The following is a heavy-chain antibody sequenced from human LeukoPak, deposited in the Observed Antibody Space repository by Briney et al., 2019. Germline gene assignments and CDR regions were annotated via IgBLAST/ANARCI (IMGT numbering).Heavy chain of an antibody. CDR2: IYYSGST. D-gene: IGHD4-17*01. Sequence: PSETLSLTCTVSGGSISSSSYYWGWIRQPPGKGLEWIGSIYYSGSTYYNPSLKSRVTISVDTSKNQFSLTLSSVTAADTAVYYCARSPTVIGNLFDIWGQGTMVTVSS. CDR1: GGSISSSSYY. J-gene: IGHJ3*02. CDR3: ARSPTVIGNLFDI. V-gene: IGHV4-39*01.